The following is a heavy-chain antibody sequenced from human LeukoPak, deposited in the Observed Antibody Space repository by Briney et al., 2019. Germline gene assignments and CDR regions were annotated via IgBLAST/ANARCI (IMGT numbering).Heavy chain of an antibody. Sequence: SETLSLTCAVYGGSFSGYYWSWIRQPPGKGLEWIGEINHSGSTNYNPPLKSRVTISVDTSKNQFSLKLSSVTAADTAVYYCARGGPSGSSLDYWGQGTLVTVSS. CDR2: INHSGST. CDR3: ARGGPSGSSLDY. CDR1: GGSFSGYY. J-gene: IGHJ4*02. V-gene: IGHV4-34*01. D-gene: IGHD1-26*01.